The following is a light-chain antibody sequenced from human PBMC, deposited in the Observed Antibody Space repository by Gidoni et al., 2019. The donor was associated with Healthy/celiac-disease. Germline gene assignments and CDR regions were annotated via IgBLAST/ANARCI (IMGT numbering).Light chain of an antibody. V-gene: IGLV2-14*01. J-gene: IGLJ2*01. Sequence: QSALTQPASVSGSPGQSITISCTGTSSDVGGYNYVSWYQQHPGKAPKLMIYEVSNRPSGVSNRFSGSKSGNTASLTISGLPAEDEADYYYSSYTSSGVVFGGGTKLTVL. CDR3: SSYTSSGVV. CDR1: SSDVGGYNY. CDR2: EVS.